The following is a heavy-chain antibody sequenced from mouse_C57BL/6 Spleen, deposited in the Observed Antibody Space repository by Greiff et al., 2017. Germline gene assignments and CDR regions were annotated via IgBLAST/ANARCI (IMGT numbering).Heavy chain of an antibody. D-gene: IGHD2-1*01. Sequence: EVQLQESGGGLVQPGGSLKLSCAASGFTFSDYYMYWVRQTPETRLEWVAYISNGGGSTYYPDTVKGRFTISRDNAKNTLYLQMSRLKSEDTAMYYCARQDGNRYWYFEVWGTGTTVTVSS. CDR1: GFTFSDYY. CDR2: ISNGGGST. J-gene: IGHJ1*03. V-gene: IGHV5-12*01. CDR3: ARQDGNRYWYFEV.